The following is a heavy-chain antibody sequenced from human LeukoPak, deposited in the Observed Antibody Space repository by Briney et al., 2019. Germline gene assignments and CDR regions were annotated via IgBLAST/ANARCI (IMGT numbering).Heavy chain of an antibody. CDR1: GFTFSNYW. J-gene: IGHJ6*02. V-gene: IGHV3-7*03. D-gene: IGHD6-19*01. Sequence: GGSLRLSCAASGFTFSNYWMSWIRQAPGKGLEWVANIKQDGSEKNYVDSVKGRFIISRDNAKNSLYLQANSLRAEDTAVYYCARDVYGSGDVWGQGTTVTVSS. CDR2: IKQDGSEK. CDR3: ARDVYGSGDV.